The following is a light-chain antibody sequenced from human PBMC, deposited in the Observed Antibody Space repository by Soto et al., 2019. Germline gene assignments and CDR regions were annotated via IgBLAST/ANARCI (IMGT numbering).Light chain of an antibody. CDR1: QTISRY. J-gene: IGKJ1*01. CDR3: QQNYRNTPWT. Sequence: DIQMTQSPSTLSGSVGDRVTITCRASQTISRYVNWYQQKPGKAPTLLISSASSLERGVPSRFSGGGSGTTFTLTITGLQPEDFATYYCQQNYRNTPWTFGQGTKVDIK. V-gene: IGKV1-39*01. CDR2: SAS.